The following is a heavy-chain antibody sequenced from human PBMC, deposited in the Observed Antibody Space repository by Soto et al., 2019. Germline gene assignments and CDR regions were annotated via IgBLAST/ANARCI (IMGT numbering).Heavy chain of an antibody. J-gene: IGHJ4*02. Sequence: SETLSLTCTVSGASITGSFFWSWIRQPAGKGLEWIGRFSLSGTTNYNPSLRSRVTMSADVSKNQFSLRLTSVTAADTALYYCARGMTPPGAPAWYYFDSWGQGALVTVSS. V-gene: IGHV4-4*07. CDR1: GASITGSFF. D-gene: IGHD2-8*02. CDR2: FSLSGTT. CDR3: ARGMTPPGAPAWYYFDS.